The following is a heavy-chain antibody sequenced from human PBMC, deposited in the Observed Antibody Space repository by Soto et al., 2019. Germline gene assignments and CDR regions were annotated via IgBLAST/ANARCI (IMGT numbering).Heavy chain of an antibody. Sequence: QVQLQESGPGLVKPSQTLSLTCTVSGGSISSGDYYWSWIRQPPGKGLEWIGYIYYSGGTYYNPSLKSRVTISVDTSKNQFSLKLSSVTAADTAVYYCARALGYDFWSGYYGRNYFDYWGQGTLVTVSS. V-gene: IGHV4-30-4*01. CDR2: IYYSGGT. CDR1: GGSISSGDYY. J-gene: IGHJ4*02. CDR3: ARALGYDFWSGYYGRNYFDY. D-gene: IGHD3-3*01.